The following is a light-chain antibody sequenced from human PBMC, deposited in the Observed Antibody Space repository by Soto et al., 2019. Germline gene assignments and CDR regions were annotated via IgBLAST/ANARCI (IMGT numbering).Light chain of an antibody. J-gene: IGLJ2*01. CDR2: EVS. V-gene: IGLV2-14*01. Sequence: QSALTQPASVSGSPGQSITISCTGTSNVVGIYNYVSWYQQHPGKAPKLMIYEVSNRPSGVSNRFSGSKSGNTASLTISGLQAEDEADYYCSTYTSSVLVGIFGGGTKVTVL. CDR3: STYTSSVLVGI. CDR1: SNVVGIYNY.